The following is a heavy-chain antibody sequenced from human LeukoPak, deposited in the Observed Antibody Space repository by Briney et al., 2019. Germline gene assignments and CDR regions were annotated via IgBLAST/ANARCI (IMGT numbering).Heavy chain of an antibody. Sequence: PGGSLRLSCKGSGYSFTSYWIGWVRQMPGKGLEWMGIIYPGDSDTRYSPSFQGQVTISADKSISTAYLQWCSLRASDTAMYYCASGSGYSYGLPFDYWGQGTLVTVTS. CDR1: GYSFTSYW. D-gene: IGHD5-18*01. CDR2: IYPGDSDT. J-gene: IGHJ4*02. V-gene: IGHV5-51*01. CDR3: ASGSGYSYGLPFDY.